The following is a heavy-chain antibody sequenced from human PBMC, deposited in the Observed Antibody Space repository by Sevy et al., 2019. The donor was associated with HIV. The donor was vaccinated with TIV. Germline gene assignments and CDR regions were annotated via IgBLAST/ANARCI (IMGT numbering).Heavy chain of an antibody. CDR2: ISYDGGNK. Sequence: GGSLRLSCAASGFTFSSYAMHWVRQAPGKGLEWVAVISYDGGNKYYADSVKGRFTISRDNSKNTLYLQMNSLRAEDTAVYYCARGETPRPYCSGGSCYSQPFDYWGQGTLVTVSS. CDR1: GFTFSSYA. V-gene: IGHV3-30*04. CDR3: ARGETPRPYCSGGSCYSQPFDY. J-gene: IGHJ4*02. D-gene: IGHD2-15*01.